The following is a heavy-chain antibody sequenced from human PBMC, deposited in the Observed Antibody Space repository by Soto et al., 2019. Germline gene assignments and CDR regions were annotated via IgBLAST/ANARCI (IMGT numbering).Heavy chain of an antibody. J-gene: IGHJ6*03. CDR3: ATGGGGSGSYYRDYYYYMAV. Sequence: GASVKVSCKVSGYTLTELSMHWVRQAPGKGLEWMGGFDPEDGETIYAQKFQGRVTMTEDTSTDTAYMELSSLRSEDTAVYYCATGGGGSGSYYRDYYYYMAVWGKGTTVTVSS. V-gene: IGHV1-24*01. D-gene: IGHD3-10*01. CDR1: GYTLTELS. CDR2: FDPEDGET.